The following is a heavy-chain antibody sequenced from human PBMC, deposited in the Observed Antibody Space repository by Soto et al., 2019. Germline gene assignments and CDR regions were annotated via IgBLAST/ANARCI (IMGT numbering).Heavy chain of an antibody. J-gene: IGHJ4*02. CDR2: ISPKSGGT. V-gene: IGHV1-2*02. D-gene: IGHD3-9*01. CDR3: ARPPGYICDWYYFDL. Sequence: QVLLVQSGAEVKKPGASVKVSCEASGYTFIDYYMHWVRQAPGQGFEWMGRISPKSGGTNYAQKFQGRVTMTWDTSLNTAYMELSSLISEDTAVYYCARPPGYICDWYYFDLWGQGTLVTVSS. CDR1: GYTFIDYY.